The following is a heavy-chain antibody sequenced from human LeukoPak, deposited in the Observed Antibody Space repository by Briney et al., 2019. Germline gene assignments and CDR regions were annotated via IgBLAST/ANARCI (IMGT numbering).Heavy chain of an antibody. D-gene: IGHD3-22*01. J-gene: IGHJ3*02. V-gene: IGHV4-59*12. CDR1: GGSISSYY. Sequence: PSETLSLTCTVSGGSISSYYWSWIRQPPGKGLEWIGFIYYSGSTNYNPSLKSRVTISVDTSKNQFSLKLSSVTAADTAVYYCARAPYYYDSSGYYFIDAFDIWGQGTMVTVSS. CDR3: ARAPYYYDSSGYYFIDAFDI. CDR2: IYYSGST.